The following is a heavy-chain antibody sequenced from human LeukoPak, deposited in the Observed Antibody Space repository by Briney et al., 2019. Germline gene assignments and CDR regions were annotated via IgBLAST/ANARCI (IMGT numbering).Heavy chain of an antibody. CDR2: IYYSGNT. D-gene: IGHD5-12*01. Sequence: SETLSLTCSVPVGSIISSGYYWAWIRQPPGKGLECIGRIYYSGNTNDNRSLKSRVTIALDTSQNQFSLEVTSVTAADTAVDYCGKIEDSGYDYRGWFHLWGEGTLVTVSS. V-gene: IGHV4-39*07. CDR1: VGSIISSGYY. J-gene: IGHJ5*02. CDR3: GKIEDSGYDYRGWFHL.